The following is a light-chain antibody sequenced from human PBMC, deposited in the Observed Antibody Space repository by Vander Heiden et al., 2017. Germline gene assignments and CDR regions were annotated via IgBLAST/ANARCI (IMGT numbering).Light chain of an antibody. V-gene: IGLV2-14*01. Sequence: QSALTQAASVSGSPGQSITISCTGTSSDVGGYNYVSWYQQHPGKAHNLIIYDVSNRPAGVSNRFSGSKSGNTASLTISGLQAADEAHYYCTSYTSSSTWVFGGGTKLTVL. J-gene: IGLJ3*02. CDR2: DVS. CDR1: SSDVGGYNY. CDR3: TSYTSSSTWV.